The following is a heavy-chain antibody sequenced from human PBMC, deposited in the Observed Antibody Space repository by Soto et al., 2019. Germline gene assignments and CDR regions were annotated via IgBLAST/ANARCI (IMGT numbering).Heavy chain of an antibody. CDR2: IYYSGST. CDR3: ARRPIWFDP. V-gene: IGHV4-39*01. CDR1: GGSISSSSYY. J-gene: IGHJ5*02. Sequence: SETLSLTCTVSGGSISSSSYYWGWIRQPPGKGLEWIGSIYYSGSTYYNPSLKSRVTISVDTSKNQFSLKLSSVTAADTAVYYCARRPIWFDPWGQGTLVTVSS.